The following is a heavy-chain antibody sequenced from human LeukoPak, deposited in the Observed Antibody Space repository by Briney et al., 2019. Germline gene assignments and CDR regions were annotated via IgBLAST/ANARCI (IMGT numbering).Heavy chain of an antibody. J-gene: IGHJ5*02. Sequence: AASVKVSCKASGYTFTSYGISWVRQAPGQGLEWMGWISAYNGNTNYAQKLQGRVTMTTDTSTSTAYMELRSLRSDDTAVYYCARELAAADPPWFDPWGQGTLVTVSS. D-gene: IGHD6-13*01. CDR1: GYTFTSYG. CDR3: ARELAAADPPWFDP. V-gene: IGHV1-18*01. CDR2: ISAYNGNT.